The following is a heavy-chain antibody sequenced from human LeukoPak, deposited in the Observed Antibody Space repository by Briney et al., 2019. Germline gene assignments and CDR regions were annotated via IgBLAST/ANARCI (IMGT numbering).Heavy chain of an antibody. D-gene: IGHD1-14*01. V-gene: IGHV4-59*01. CDR3: ARGYRNTFDY. J-gene: IGHJ4*02. Sequence: SETLSLTCTVSGGSLSSYYWSWIRQPPGKGLEWIGYIYYSGSTNFNPSLKSRVTISLDTSKNQFSLNLNSVTAADTAVYYCARGYRNTFDYWGQGTLVTVSS. CDR2: IYYSGST. CDR1: GGSLSSYY.